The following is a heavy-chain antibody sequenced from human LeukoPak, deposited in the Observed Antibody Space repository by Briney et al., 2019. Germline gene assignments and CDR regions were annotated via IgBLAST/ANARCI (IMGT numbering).Heavy chain of an antibody. Sequence: ASVKVSCKASGGTFSSYAISWVRQAPGQGLEWMGWINTNTGNPTYAQGFTGRFVFSLDTSVSTAYLQISSLKAEDTAVYYCARDLGGSGYYYTPYYFDYWGQGTLVTVSS. CDR3: ARDLGGSGYYYTPYYFDY. V-gene: IGHV7-4-1*02. D-gene: IGHD3-22*01. J-gene: IGHJ4*02. CDR2: INTNTGNP. CDR1: GGTFSSYA.